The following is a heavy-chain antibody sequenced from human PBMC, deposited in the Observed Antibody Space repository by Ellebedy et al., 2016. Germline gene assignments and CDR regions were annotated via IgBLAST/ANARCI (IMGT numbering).Heavy chain of an antibody. J-gene: IGHJ4*02. CDR2: INGGNSKT. CDR1: GYTFTRYA. Sequence: ASVKVSCKTSGYTFTRYAIHWVRQAPGQRLEWMGWINGGNSKTKYSEKFQDRVTITGDTPASTAYMELSRLTSEDTAVYYCARGSAEGRAFDYWGQGTLVTVSS. CDR3: ARGSAEGRAFDY. D-gene: IGHD3-10*01. V-gene: IGHV1-3*01.